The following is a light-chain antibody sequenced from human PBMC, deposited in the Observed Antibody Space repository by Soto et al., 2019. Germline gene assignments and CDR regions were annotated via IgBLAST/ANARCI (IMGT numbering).Light chain of an antibody. J-gene: IGKJ1*01. V-gene: IGKV3-15*01. CDR2: GAS. CDR1: QSVSSN. CDR3: QQYNNWPPWT. Sequence: EIVVTQSPATLSVSPGERATLSCRASQSVSSNLAWYQQKPGQAPRLLIYGASTRATGIPARFSGSESGTEFTLTISSLQSEDFAVYYCQQYNNWPPWTFGQGTKVDIK.